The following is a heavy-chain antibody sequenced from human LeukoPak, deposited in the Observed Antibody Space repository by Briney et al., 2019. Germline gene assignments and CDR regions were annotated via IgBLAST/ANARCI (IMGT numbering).Heavy chain of an antibody. D-gene: IGHD3-3*01. CDR1: GYTFTAHY. CDR2: INPRSGGT. V-gene: IGHV1-2*02. J-gene: IGHJ4*02. Sequence: GASVKVSCKTSGYTFTAHYIQWVRQAPGQGPGWLGWINPRSGGTMYAQKFQGRVSMTRDTSISTAYMEVTSLRSDDTAVYYCAVWNGYVDFWSGPFDFWGQGTVVTVSS. CDR3: AVWNGYVDFWSGPFDF.